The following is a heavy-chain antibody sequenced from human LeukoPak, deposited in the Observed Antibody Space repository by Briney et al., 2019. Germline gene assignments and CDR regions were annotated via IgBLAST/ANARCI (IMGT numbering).Heavy chain of an antibody. V-gene: IGHV4-61*05. J-gene: IGHJ4*02. CDR3: ASAEPRGIIWYPY. CDR2: IYHSGSS. CDR1: GGSISSGGYY. Sequence: SETLSLTCTVSGGSISSGGYYWSWIRQHPGKGLEWIGEIYHSGSSNYNPSLKSRVTMSVDKSKNQFSLKLSSVTAADTAVYYCASAEPRGIIWYPYWGQGTLVTVSS. D-gene: IGHD6-13*01.